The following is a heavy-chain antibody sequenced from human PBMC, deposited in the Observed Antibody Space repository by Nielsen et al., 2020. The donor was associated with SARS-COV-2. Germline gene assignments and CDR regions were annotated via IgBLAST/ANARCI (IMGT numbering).Heavy chain of an antibody. CDR2: IYPGGSDT. CDR3: ARTESYFHRSNFDH. Sequence: GESLKISCKGSGYNFDTHWIGWVRQMPGKGLEWMGIIYPGGSDTRYSPSFQGHVNLSADKSISTAYLQWSSLTASDTAMYYCARTESYFHRSNFDHWGQGTLVTVSS. J-gene: IGHJ4*02. D-gene: IGHD2/OR15-2a*01. CDR1: GYNFDTHW. V-gene: IGHV5-51*01.